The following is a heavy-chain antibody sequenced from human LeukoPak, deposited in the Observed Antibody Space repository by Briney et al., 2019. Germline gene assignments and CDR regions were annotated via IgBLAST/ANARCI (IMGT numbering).Heavy chain of an antibody. D-gene: IGHD6-19*01. Sequence: PSETLSLTCTVSGGSISSYYWSWIRQPPGKGLEWIAYISDIGSINYNPSLKSRVTISVNTSKNQFSLKLSSVTAADTAVYYCARTGGWKQYGYYFDYWGQGTLVTVSS. CDR3: ARTGGWKQYGYYFDY. CDR2: ISDIGSI. J-gene: IGHJ4*02. CDR1: GGSISSYY. V-gene: IGHV4-59*12.